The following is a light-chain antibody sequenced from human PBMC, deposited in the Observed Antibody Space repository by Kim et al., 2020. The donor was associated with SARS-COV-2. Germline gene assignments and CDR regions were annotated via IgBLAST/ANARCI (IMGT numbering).Light chain of an antibody. Sequence: FLTQSPGTLSLSPGERATLSCRPSQSVSSSYLAWYQQKPGQAPRLLIYGASSRATGIPDRFSGSGSGTDFTLTISRLEPEDFAVYYCQQYGSSPLTFGGGTKVDIK. CDR1: QSVSSSY. V-gene: IGKV3-20*01. CDR2: GAS. CDR3: QQYGSSPLT. J-gene: IGKJ4*01.